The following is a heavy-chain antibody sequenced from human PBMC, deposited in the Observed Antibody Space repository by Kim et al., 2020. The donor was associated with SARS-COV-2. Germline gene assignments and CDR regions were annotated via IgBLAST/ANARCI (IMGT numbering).Heavy chain of an antibody. Sequence: YAQTFQGRVTKTEDTSTDTAYMELSSLRSEDTAVYYCATAYALTVEPPAYWGQGTLVTVSS. D-gene: IGHD6-19*01. CDR3: ATAYALTVEPPAY. J-gene: IGHJ4*02. V-gene: IGHV1-24*01.